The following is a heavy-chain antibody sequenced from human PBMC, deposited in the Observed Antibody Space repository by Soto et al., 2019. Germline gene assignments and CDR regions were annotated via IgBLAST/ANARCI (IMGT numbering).Heavy chain of an antibody. D-gene: IGHD2-2*01. CDR3: ANRPEVVPAAKNLNWYFDL. CDR1: GFSLSTSGVG. J-gene: IGHJ2*01. CDR2: IYWDDDK. V-gene: IGHV2-5*02. Sequence: GSGPTLVNPTQTLTLTCTFSGFSLSTSGVGVGWIRQPPGKALEWLALIYWDDDKRYSPSLKSRLTITKDTSKNQVVLTMTNMDPVDTATYYCANRPEVVPAAKNLNWYFDLWGRGTLVTVSS.